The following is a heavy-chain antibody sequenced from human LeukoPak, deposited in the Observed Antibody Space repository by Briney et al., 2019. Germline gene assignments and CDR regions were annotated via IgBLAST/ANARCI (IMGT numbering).Heavy chain of an antibody. CDR1: GYSISSGYY. J-gene: IGHJ3*02. CDR3: ARGSDAFDI. D-gene: IGHD3-10*01. Sequence: SSETLSLTCAVSGYSISSGYYWGWIRQPPGKGLEWFGSIYHSGSTYYNPSLKSRVTISVDTSKNQFSLKLSSVTAADTAVYYCARGSDAFDIWGQGTMVTVSS. V-gene: IGHV4-38-2*01. CDR2: IYHSGST.